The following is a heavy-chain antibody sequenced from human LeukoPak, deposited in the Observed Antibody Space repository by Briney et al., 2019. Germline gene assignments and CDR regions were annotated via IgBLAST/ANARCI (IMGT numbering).Heavy chain of an antibody. CDR3: ARECCSGGSCYSGLVDY. J-gene: IGHJ4*02. V-gene: IGHV1-8*01. CDR1: GYTFTSYD. CDR2: MNPNSGNT. D-gene: IGHD2-15*01. Sequence: ASVKVSCKASGYTFTSYDINWVRQATGQGLEWMGWMNPNSGNTGYAQKFQGRVTMTRNTSISTAYMELSSLRSEDTAVYYCARECCSGGSCYSGLVDYWGQGTLVTVSS.